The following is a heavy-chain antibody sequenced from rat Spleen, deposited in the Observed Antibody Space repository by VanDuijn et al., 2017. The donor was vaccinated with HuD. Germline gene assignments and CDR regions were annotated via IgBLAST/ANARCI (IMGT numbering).Heavy chain of an antibody. CDR1: GFSLTSYN. V-gene: IGHV5S10*01. CDR2: IIYDGSGS. CDR3: STPKFITIAATFDY. J-gene: IGHJ2*01. D-gene: IGHD1-2*01. Sequence: VQLKESGPGLVQLSQTLSLTCTVSGFSLTSYNVHWVRQPTGKGLEWVATIIYDGSGSYYPDSVKGRFTISRDNAENTVYLQINSLRSEDTATYYCSTPKFITIAATFDYWGQGVMVTVSS.